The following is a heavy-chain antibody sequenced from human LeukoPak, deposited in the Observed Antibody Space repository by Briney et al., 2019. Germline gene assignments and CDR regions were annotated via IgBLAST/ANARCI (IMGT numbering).Heavy chain of an antibody. J-gene: IGHJ3*02. CDR1: GFTFSSYG. V-gene: IGHV3-30*18. CDR3: AKALGGAFDI. CDR2: ISYDGSNK. Sequence: GGSLRLSCAASGFTFSSYGMHSGRQAPGKGVEGGAVISYDGSNKYYADSLKGRVTISRDNSNSTLYLQMNSLRAEDTAVYYCAKALGGAFDIWGQGTMVTVSS.